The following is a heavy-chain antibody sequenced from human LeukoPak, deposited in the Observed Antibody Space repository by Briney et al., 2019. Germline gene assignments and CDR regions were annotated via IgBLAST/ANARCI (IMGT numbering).Heavy chain of an antibody. CDR3: ARDQGDLARTNSMDY. V-gene: IGHV1-69*01. Sequence: SSVKVSCKASGGTFSSYAISWVRQAPGQGLEWMGGIIPIFGTANYAQKFQGRVTITADESTSTAYMELSSLRSEDTAVYYCARDQGDLARTNSMDYWGQGTLVTVSS. CDR2: IIPIFGTA. D-gene: IGHD2-21*02. J-gene: IGHJ4*02. CDR1: GGTFSSYA.